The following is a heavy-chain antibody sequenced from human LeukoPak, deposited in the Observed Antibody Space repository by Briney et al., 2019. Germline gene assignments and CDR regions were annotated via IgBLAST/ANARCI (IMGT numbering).Heavy chain of an antibody. J-gene: IGHJ4*02. Sequence: SETLSLTCAVYGGSFSGYYWSWIRQPPGKGLEWIGEINHSGSTNYNPSLKSRVTISVDTSKNQFSLKLSSVTAADTAVYYCASMELLLDYWGQGTLVTVSS. CDR3: ASMELLLDY. V-gene: IGHV4-34*01. CDR2: INHSGST. CDR1: GGSFSGYY. D-gene: IGHD2-15*01.